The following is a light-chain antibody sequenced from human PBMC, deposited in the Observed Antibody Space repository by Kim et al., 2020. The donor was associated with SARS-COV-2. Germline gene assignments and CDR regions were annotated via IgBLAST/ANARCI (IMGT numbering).Light chain of an antibody. CDR3: QQHANWPIT. CDR1: QGVSSN. Sequence: LSPGESAPPSRSTSQGVSSNLAWYQQKPGQAPRLLIYDASSRATGIPARFSGSGSGTDFTLTISSLEPEDFAVYYCQQHANWPITFGQGTQLEIK. J-gene: IGKJ5*01. V-gene: IGKV3D-11*03. CDR2: DAS.